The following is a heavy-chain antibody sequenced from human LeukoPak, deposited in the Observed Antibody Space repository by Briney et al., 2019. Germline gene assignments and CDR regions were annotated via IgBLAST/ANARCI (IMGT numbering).Heavy chain of an antibody. V-gene: IGHV3-48*03. J-gene: IGHJ6*03. Sequence: GGSLRLSCAASGFTFSSYEMNWVRQAPGKGLEWVSYISSGSGTIYYADSVKGRFTISRDNAKNLLYLQMNRLRAEDTAVYYCAREFVLRYFEGYMDVWGKGTTVTVSS. CDR2: ISSGSGTI. CDR1: GFTFSSYE. D-gene: IGHD3-9*01. CDR3: AREFVLRYFEGYMDV.